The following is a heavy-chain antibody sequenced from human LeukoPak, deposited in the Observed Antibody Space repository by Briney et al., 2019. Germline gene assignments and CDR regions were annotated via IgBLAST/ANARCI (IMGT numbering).Heavy chain of an antibody. CDR3: ARAGHITIFGVVKGAFDY. V-gene: IGHV1-2*02. CDR2: INPNSGGT. D-gene: IGHD3-3*01. CDR1: GYTFTGYY. J-gene: IGHJ4*02. Sequence: ASVKVSCKASGYTFTGYYMHWVRQAPGQGLEWMGWINPNSGGTNYAQKFQGRVTMTRDTSISTAYMELSRLRSDDTAVCYCARAGHITIFGVVKGAFDYWGQGTLVTVSS.